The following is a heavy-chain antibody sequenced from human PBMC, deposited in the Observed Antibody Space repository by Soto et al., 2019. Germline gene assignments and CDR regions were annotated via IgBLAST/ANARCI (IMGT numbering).Heavy chain of an antibody. D-gene: IGHD4-17*01. J-gene: IGHJ6*03. V-gene: IGHV3-53*04. CDR1: GFTVSSNY. CDR3: ARGGPDYGDPRMRDYYYYMDV. CDR2: IYSGGST. Sequence: GGSLRLSCAASGFTVSSNYMSWVRQAPGKGLEWVSVIYSGGSTYYADSVKGRFTISRHNSKNTLYLQMNSLRAEDTAVYYCARGGPDYGDPRMRDYYYYMDVWGKGTTVTVSS.